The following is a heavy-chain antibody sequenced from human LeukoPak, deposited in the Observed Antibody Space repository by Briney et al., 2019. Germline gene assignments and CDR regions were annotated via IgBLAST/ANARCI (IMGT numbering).Heavy chain of an antibody. Sequence: GGSLRLSCAASGFSFNTYWMYWVRQAPGKGLVWVSRINSDGSSTTYADSAKGRFTVSRDNPKNTLYLQMNSLRVEDTAVYYCARVWSASSNDYWGQGTLVTVSS. V-gene: IGHV3-74*01. J-gene: IGHJ4*02. CDR1: GFSFNTYW. CDR2: INSDGSST. CDR3: ARVWSASSNDY. D-gene: IGHD6-6*01.